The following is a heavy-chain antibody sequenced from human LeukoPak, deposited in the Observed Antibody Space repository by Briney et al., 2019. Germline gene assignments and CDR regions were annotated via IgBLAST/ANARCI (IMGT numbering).Heavy chain of an antibody. V-gene: IGHV4-30-2*01. Sequence: PSQTLSLTCAVSGGSISSGGYSWSWIRQPPGKGLEWIGYIYHSGSTYYNPSLKSRVTISVDRSKNQFSLKLSSVTAADTAVYYCARAVGSSWVDYFDYWGQGTLVTVSS. CDR2: IYHSGST. D-gene: IGHD6-13*01. CDR3: ARAVGSSWVDYFDY. CDR1: GGSISSGGYS. J-gene: IGHJ4*02.